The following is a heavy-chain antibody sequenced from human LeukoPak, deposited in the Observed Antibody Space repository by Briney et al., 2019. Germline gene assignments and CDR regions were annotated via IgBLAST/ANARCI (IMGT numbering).Heavy chain of an antibody. CDR2: IYHSGST. D-gene: IGHD4-17*01. CDR1: GGSISSYY. CDR3: ARAIRSPRSLYFDY. V-gene: IGHV4-59*12. J-gene: IGHJ4*02. Sequence: SETLSLTCTVSGGSISSYYWSWIRQPPGKGLEWIGYIYHSGSTYYNPSLKSRVTISVDRSKNQFSLKLSSVTAADTAVYYCARAIRSPRSLYFDYWGQGTLVTVSS.